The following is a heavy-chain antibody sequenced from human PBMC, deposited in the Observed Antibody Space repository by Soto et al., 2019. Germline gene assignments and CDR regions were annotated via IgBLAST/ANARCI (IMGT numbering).Heavy chain of an antibody. CDR2: MNPNSGNT. V-gene: IGHV1-8*01. CDR3: ARSPEILRRSGSGRAGGMDV. J-gene: IGHJ6*02. D-gene: IGHD6-25*01. CDR1: GYTFTSYD. Sequence: ASVKVSCKASGYTFTSYDINWVRQATGQGLEWMGWMNPNSGNTGYAQKFQGRVTMTRNTSISTAYMELSSLRSEDTAVYYCARSPEILRRSGSGRAGGMDVWGQGTTVTVSS.